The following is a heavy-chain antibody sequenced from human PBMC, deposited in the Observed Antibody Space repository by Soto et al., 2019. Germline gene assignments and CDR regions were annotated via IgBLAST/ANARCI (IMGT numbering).Heavy chain of an antibody. J-gene: IGHJ6*02. CDR3: ARALSYYYYGMDV. CDR1: GFTFSSYD. Sequence: EVQLVESGGGLVQPGGSLRLSCAASGFTFSSYDMHWVRQATGKGLEWVSAIGTAGDTYYPGSVKGRFTISRENAKNSLYLQINSLRAGDTAVYYCARALSYYYYGMDVWGQGTTVTVSS. V-gene: IGHV3-13*01. CDR2: IGTAGDT.